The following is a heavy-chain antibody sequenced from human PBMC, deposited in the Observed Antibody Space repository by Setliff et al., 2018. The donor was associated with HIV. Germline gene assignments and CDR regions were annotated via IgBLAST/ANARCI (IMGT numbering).Heavy chain of an antibody. J-gene: IGHJ4*01. Sequence: PSETLSLTCTVSGGSISSSSYYWGWIRQPPGKGLEWIGSIYTDGSTNYNPSFRSRVTISVDSSKNQFSLKLSSVTAADTAVYYCARDARWLQFPYFDYWGQGTLVTVSS. CDR1: GGSISSSSYY. CDR2: IYTDGST. V-gene: IGHV4-39*07. CDR3: ARDARWLQFPYFDY. D-gene: IGHD5-12*01.